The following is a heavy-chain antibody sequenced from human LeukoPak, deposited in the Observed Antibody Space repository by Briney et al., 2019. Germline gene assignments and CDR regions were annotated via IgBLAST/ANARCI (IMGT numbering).Heavy chain of an antibody. CDR1: DVSISSYY. J-gene: IGHJ6*03. V-gene: IGHV4-4*07. D-gene: IGHD3-3*01. CDR2: VYSSGST. CDR3: ARDLFWSPYYYREV. Sequence: PSETLSLTCTVSDVSISSYYWSWIRQPAGKGLEWIGRVYSSGSTDYNPSLKSRVTMSLDTSKNQFSLELRSVTAADTAVYYCARDLFWSPYYYREVWGKGTTVTVPS.